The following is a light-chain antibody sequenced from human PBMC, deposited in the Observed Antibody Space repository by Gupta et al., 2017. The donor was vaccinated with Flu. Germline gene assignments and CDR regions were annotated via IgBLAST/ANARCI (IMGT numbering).Light chain of an antibody. CDR3: SAYTPTRTSIRTWV. CDR2: EVY. V-gene: IGLV2-14*01. Sequence: QSALTQPASVSGSPGQSITISCTGTISDVGGYNRVSWYQQHPGKAPKLLIYEVYSRPAGVSKRFSGSKSGNTASLTISGLQADDEADYYCSAYTPTRTSIRTWVFGGGTKLTV. J-gene: IGLJ3*02. CDR1: ISDVGGYNR.